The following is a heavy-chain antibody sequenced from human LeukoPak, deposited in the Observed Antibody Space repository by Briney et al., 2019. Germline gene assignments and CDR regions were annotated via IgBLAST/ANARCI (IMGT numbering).Heavy chain of an antibody. Sequence: PGGSLRLSCAASGFTFSSYGMHWVRQAPGKGLEWVAFIRYDGSNKYYADSVKGRFTISRDNSKNTLYLQMNSLRAEDTAVYYCAKDSHKRDYYYYYMDVWGKGTTVTISS. CDR2: IRYDGSNK. CDR3: AKDSHKRDYYYYYMDV. V-gene: IGHV3-30*02. CDR1: GFTFSSYG. J-gene: IGHJ6*03.